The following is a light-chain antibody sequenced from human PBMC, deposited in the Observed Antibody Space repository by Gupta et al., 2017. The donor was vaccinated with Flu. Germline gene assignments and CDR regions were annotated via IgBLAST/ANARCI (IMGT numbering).Light chain of an antibody. V-gene: IGLV3-21*02. J-gene: IGLJ3*02. Sequence: GQTARITCGGNNMRIHSVHCYQQKPGQAPVVIVYDDTDRPSGIPDRISGSKSANTATLTTXRXEGGDEXDYFCQLWDTTSDHPVFGGGTKLTVL. CDR3: QLWDTTSDHPV. CDR1: NMRIHS. CDR2: DDT.